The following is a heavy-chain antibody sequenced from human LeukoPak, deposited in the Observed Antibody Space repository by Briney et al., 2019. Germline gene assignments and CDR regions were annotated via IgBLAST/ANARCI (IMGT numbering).Heavy chain of an antibody. J-gene: IGHJ4*02. CDR1: GFTFSSYA. D-gene: IGHD2-15*01. CDR2: VTGSGGST. Sequence: PGGSLRLSCTASGFTFSSYAMSWVRQAPGKGLGWVSAVTGSGGSTSYADSVKGRFTISRDNAKNSLYLQMNSLRAEDTAVYYCARDQGTVEGFFDYWGQGTLVTVSS. V-gene: IGHV3-23*01. CDR3: ARDQGTVEGFFDY.